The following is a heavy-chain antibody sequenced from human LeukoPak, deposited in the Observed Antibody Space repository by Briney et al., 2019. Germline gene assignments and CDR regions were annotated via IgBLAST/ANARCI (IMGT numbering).Heavy chain of an antibody. J-gene: IGHJ4*02. Sequence: SETLSLTCSVSGGSTTSGGYYWSWIRQPPGKGLEWIGEINHSGSTNYNPSLKSRVTISVDTSKNQFSLKLSSVTAADTAVYYCATGDPPGYWGQGTLVTVSS. CDR3: ATGDPPGY. V-gene: IGHV4-34*01. D-gene: IGHD2-21*02. CDR1: GGSTTSGGYY. CDR2: INHSGST.